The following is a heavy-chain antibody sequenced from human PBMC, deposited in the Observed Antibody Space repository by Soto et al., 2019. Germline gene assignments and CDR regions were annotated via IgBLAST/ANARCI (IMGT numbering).Heavy chain of an antibody. CDR2: INSDGSST. CDR3: ARGIRASGSGSTGYYYGMDV. V-gene: IGHV3-74*01. D-gene: IGHD3-10*01. J-gene: IGHJ6*02. Sequence: GSLRLSCAASGFTFSSYWMHWVRQAPGKGLVWVSRINSDGSSTSYADSVKGRFTISRDNAKNTLYLQMNSLRAEDTAVYYWARGIRASGSGSTGYYYGMDVWGQGTTVTVSS. CDR1: GFTFSSYW.